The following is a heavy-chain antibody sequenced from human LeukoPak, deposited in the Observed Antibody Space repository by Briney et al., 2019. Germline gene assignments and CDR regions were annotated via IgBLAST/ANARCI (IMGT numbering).Heavy chain of an antibody. D-gene: IGHD3-22*01. J-gene: IGHJ4*02. CDR1: GYTFTGHY. CDR2: INPSGGST. Sequence: GASVKVSCKASGYTFTGHYMHWVRQAPGQGLEWMGIINPSGGSTSYAQKFQGRVTMTRATSTSTVYMELSSLRSEDTAVYYCARDLFSNRYYDSSGYFIDYWGQGTLVTVSS. CDR3: ARDLFSNRYYDSSGYFIDY. V-gene: IGHV1-46*01.